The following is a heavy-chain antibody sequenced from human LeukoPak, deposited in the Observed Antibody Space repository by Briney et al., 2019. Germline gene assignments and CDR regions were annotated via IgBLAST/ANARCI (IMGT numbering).Heavy chain of an antibody. CDR1: GYTFTGYY. D-gene: IGHD5-12*01. CDR2: INPNSGGT. Sequence: GASVKVSCKASGYTFTGYYMHWVRQAPGQGLEWMGWINPNSGGTNYAQKFQGRVTMTRDTSISTAYMELSRLRSDDTAVYYCARVSTIPIVATNTTVTFYYYYMDVWGKGTTVTISS. V-gene: IGHV1-2*02. CDR3: ARVSTIPIVATNTTVTFYYYYMDV. J-gene: IGHJ6*03.